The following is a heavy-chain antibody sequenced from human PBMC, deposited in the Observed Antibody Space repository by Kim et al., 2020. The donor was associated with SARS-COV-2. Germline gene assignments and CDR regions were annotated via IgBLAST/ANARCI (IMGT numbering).Heavy chain of an antibody. Sequence: SVKVSCKASGGTFSSYTITWVRQAPGQGLEWMGGIIPIFDTANYAQKFQGRVTITADESTSTAYMELSSLRSEDTAVYYCAREGGSITLSDYWGQGTLVTVSS. CDR3: AREGGSITLSDY. CDR2: IIPIFDTA. CDR1: GGTFSSYT. J-gene: IGHJ4*02. V-gene: IGHV1-69*13. D-gene: IGHD2-2*01.